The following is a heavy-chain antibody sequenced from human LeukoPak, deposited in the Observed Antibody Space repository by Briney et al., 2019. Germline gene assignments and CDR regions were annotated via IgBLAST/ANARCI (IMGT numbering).Heavy chain of an antibody. Sequence: ASVRVSCKVSGYTLTELCMHWVRQAPGKGLEWMGGFDPEDGETIYAQKFQGRVTMTADTSTNTAYMELSSLRSDDTAVYYCATPYYYDSSGLFYHWGQRTLVTVSS. CDR1: GYTLTELC. CDR2: FDPEDGET. J-gene: IGHJ4*02. CDR3: ATPYYYDSSGLFYH. D-gene: IGHD3-22*01. V-gene: IGHV1-24*01.